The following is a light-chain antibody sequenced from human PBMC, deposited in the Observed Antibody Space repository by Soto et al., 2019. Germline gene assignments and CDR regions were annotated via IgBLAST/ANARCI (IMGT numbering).Light chain of an antibody. Sequence: DIQMTQYPSSLSASVGDRITITCRASQSISSYLNWYQHKPGKAPKLLIYGASTLQSGVPSRFSGSGSRTDFALTISSLQPEDYATYFCQQKYRVPRTFGQGTKVDIK. J-gene: IGKJ1*01. CDR3: QQKYRVPRT. CDR1: QSISSY. V-gene: IGKV1-39*01. CDR2: GAS.